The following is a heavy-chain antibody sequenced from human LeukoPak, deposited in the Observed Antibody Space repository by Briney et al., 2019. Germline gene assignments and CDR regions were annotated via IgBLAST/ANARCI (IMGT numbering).Heavy chain of an antibody. J-gene: IGHJ6*03. CDR1: GGSFSGYY. D-gene: IGHD3-10*01. CDR3: ARVPLFGWAPYYYYYYMDV. CDR2: INHSGNT. V-gene: IGHV4-34*01. Sequence: SETLSLTCAVYGGSFSGYYWSWIRQPPGKGLEWIGEINHSGNTNSNPSLKSRVTISVDTSKNQFSLKLSSVTAADTAVYYCARVPLFGWAPYYYYYYMDVWGKGTTVTVSS.